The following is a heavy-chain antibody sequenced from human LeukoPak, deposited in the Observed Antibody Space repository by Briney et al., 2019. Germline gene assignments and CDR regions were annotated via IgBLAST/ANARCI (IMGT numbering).Heavy chain of an antibody. CDR1: GFTFGSYS. Sequence: GGSLRLSCEASGFTFGSYSMNWVRQAPGKGLEWVSSISSSSSYIYYADSLKGRFTISRDNAKNSLYLQMNSLRAEDTAVYYCARLPAAIPIYYGMDDWGQGTTVTVSS. V-gene: IGHV3-21*01. D-gene: IGHD2-2*01. CDR3: ARLPAAIPIYYGMDD. J-gene: IGHJ6*02. CDR2: ISSSSSYI.